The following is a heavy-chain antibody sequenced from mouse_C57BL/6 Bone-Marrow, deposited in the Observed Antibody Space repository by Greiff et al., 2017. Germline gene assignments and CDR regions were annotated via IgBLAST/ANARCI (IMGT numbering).Heavy chain of an antibody. D-gene: IGHD2-4*01. V-gene: IGHV1-54*01. CDR1: GYAFTNYL. CDR3: ARLIYYDYDYFDY. Sequence: VHLVESGAELVRPGTSVKVSCKASGYAFTNYLIEWVKQRPGQGLEWIGVINPGSGGTNYNEKFKGKATLTADKSSSTAYMQLSSLTSEDSAVYFCARLIYYDYDYFDYWGQGTTLTVSS. CDR2: INPGSGGT. J-gene: IGHJ2*01.